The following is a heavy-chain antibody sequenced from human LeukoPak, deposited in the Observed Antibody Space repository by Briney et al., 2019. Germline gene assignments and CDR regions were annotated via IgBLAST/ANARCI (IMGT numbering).Heavy chain of an antibody. CDR1: GGSFSGYY. CDR2: IYYSGST. V-gene: IGHV4-59*12. Sequence: SETLSLTCAVYGGSFSGYYWSWIRQPPGKGLEWIGYIYYSGSTNYNPSLKSRVTISVDTSKNQFSLKLNSVTAADTAVYYCARLQGYYYGSGSYYNRRDNWFDPWGQGTLVTVSS. D-gene: IGHD3-10*01. CDR3: ARLQGYYYGSGSYYNRRDNWFDP. J-gene: IGHJ5*02.